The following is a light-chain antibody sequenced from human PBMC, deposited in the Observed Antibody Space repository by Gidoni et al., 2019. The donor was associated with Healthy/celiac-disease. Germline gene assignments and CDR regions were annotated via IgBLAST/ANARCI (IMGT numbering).Light chain of an antibody. Sequence: DIQRTQSPSSLAASVGDRVTSPCRASQGISNYLAWYQQKPGKVPKLLIYAASTLQSGVPARFSGSGSGTYCTLTISSLQPEDVATYYCQKYNSAPLTFGGGTKVEIK. V-gene: IGKV1-27*01. CDR2: AAS. CDR1: QGISNY. J-gene: IGKJ4*01. CDR3: QKYNSAPLT.